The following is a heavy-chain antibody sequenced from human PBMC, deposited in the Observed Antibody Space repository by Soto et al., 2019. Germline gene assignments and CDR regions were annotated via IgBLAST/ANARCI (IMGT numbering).Heavy chain of an antibody. CDR3: ASSYGSGYRAFDY. J-gene: IGHJ4*02. CDR1: GDTFSFYS. Sequence: QVQLVQSGAEVRKPGSSVKVSCKASGDTFSFYSINWVRQAPGLGLEWMGRINPILSMSNYAQRFQGRVTMTADKSTSTDYMELSGLRSEDTAIYYCASSYGSGYRAFDYWGQGALVTVSS. CDR2: INPILSMS. D-gene: IGHD3-10*01. V-gene: IGHV1-69*02.